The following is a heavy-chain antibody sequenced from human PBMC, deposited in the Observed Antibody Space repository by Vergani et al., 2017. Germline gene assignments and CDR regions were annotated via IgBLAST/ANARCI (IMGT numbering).Heavy chain of an antibody. Sequence: QVQLVESGGGVVQPGRSLRLSCAASGFTFSSYAMHWVRQAPGKGLEWVAVISYDGSNKYYADSVKGRFTISRDNSKNTLYLQMNSLRAEDTAVYYCAKDLWSGYYTGMSDYWGQGTLVTVSS. V-gene: IGHV3-30-3*01. J-gene: IGHJ4*02. CDR2: ISYDGSNK. D-gene: IGHD3-3*01. CDR3: AKDLWSGYYTGMSDY. CDR1: GFTFSSYA.